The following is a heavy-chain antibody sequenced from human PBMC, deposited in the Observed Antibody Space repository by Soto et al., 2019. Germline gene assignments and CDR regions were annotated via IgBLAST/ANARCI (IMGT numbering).Heavy chain of an antibody. D-gene: IGHD3-10*01. CDR2: INHSGST. Sequence: QVQLQQWGAGLLKPSETLSLTCAVYGGSFSGYYWSWIRQPPGKGLEWIGEINHSGSTNYNPSLKSRVTISVDTSKNQFSLKLSSVTAADTAVYYCARRGRVYGSGSYYLLHRTTLIDYWGQGTLVTVSS. J-gene: IGHJ4*02. CDR3: ARRGRVYGSGSYYLLHRTTLIDY. CDR1: GGSFSGYY. V-gene: IGHV4-34*01.